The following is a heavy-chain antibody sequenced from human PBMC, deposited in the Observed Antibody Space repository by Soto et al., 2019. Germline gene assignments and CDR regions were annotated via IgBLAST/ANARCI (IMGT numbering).Heavy chain of an antibody. J-gene: IGHJ6*03. Sequence: GGSLRLSCTASGFTFGDYAMSWFRQAPGKGLEWVGFIRSKAYGGTTEYAASVKGRFTISRDDSKSIAYLQMNSLKTEDTAVYYCTRDREIAAARPPYYYYYMDVWGKGTTVTVSS. CDR3: TRDREIAAARPPYYYYYMDV. CDR2: IRSKAYGGTT. D-gene: IGHD6-13*01. CDR1: GFTFGDYA. V-gene: IGHV3-49*03.